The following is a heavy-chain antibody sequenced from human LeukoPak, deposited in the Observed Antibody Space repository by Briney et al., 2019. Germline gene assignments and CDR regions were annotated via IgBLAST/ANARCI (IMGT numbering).Heavy chain of an antibody. CDR3: AKDFKRGYGSANYYYYYMDV. J-gene: IGHJ6*03. Sequence: PGGSLRLSCAASGFTFSSYGMHWVRQAPGKGLEWVAFIRYDGSNKYYADSVKGRFTISRDNSKNTLYLQMNSLRAEDTAVYYCAKDFKRGYGSANYYYYYMDVWGKGTTVTISS. CDR1: GFTFSSYG. V-gene: IGHV3-30*02. CDR2: IRYDGSNK. D-gene: IGHD5-18*01.